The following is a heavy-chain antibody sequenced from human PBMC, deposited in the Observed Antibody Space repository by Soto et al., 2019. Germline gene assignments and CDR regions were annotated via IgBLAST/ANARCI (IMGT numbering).Heavy chain of an antibody. V-gene: IGHV1-69*01. Sequence: QVQLVQSGAEVKKPGSSVKVSCKASGGTFSSYAIGWVRQAPGQGLEWMGGIIPISDTTNTAQKFQGRGTITADESTSTAYMELSSLRSEDTAVYYCARSQGSSTSLEIYYYYYYGMDVWGQGTTVTVSS. J-gene: IGHJ6*02. CDR1: GGTFSSYA. D-gene: IGHD2-2*01. CDR3: ARSQGSSTSLEIYYYYYYGMDV. CDR2: IIPISDTT.